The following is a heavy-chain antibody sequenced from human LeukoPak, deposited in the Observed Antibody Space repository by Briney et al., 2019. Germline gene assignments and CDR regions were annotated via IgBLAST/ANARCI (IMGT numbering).Heavy chain of an antibody. CDR2: IYSGGST. V-gene: IGHV3-53*01. CDR3: AAVHWNAFDM. J-gene: IGHJ3*02. Sequence: PGGSLRLSCAASEFTVSSNYMSWVRQAPGKGLEWASIIYSGGSTYYAVSVKGRFTFSRDNSKNTLYLQMNSLRAEGTAVYYCAAVHWNAFDMWGQGTMVNVSS. CDR1: EFTVSSNY. D-gene: IGHD1-1*01.